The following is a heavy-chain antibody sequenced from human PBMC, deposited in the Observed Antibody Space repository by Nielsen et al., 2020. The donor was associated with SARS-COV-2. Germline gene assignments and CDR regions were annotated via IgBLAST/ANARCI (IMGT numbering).Heavy chain of an antibody. CDR3: ARDRQPVGEDWFDP. CDR1: GFTFSSYA. V-gene: IGHV3-30-3*01. CDR2: ISYDGSNK. J-gene: IGHJ5*02. Sequence: GESLKISCAASGFTFSSYAMHWVRQAPGKGLEWVAVISYDGSNKYYADSVKGRFTISRDNSKNTLYLQMNSLRAEDTAVYYCARDRQPVGEDWFDPWGQGTLVTVSS.